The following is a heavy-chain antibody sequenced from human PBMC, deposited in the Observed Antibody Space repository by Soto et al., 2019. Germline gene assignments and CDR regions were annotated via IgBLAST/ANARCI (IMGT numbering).Heavy chain of an antibody. Sequence: SETLSLTCTVSGYSISSGYYWGWIRQPPGKGLEWIGSIYHSGSTYYNPSLKSRVTISVDTSKNQFSLKLSSVTAADTAVYYCASLKQWLEAFDIWGQGTMVTVSS. J-gene: IGHJ3*02. V-gene: IGHV4-38-2*02. CDR1: GYSISSGYY. D-gene: IGHD6-19*01. CDR2: IYHSGST. CDR3: ASLKQWLEAFDI.